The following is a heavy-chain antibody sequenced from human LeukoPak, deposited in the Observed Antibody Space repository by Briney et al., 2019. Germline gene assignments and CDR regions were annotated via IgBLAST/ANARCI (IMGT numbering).Heavy chain of an antibody. CDR1: GYTFTGYY. V-gene: IGHV1-2*02. Sequence: ASVKVSCKASGYTFTGYYMHWVRQAPGQGLEWMGWINPNSGGTNYAQKFQGRVTMTRDTSISTAYMELSRLRSDDTAVYYCARVWYYGSGSHNWFDPWGQGTLVTVSS. J-gene: IGHJ5*02. CDR2: INPNSGGT. D-gene: IGHD3-10*01. CDR3: ARVWYYGSGSHNWFDP.